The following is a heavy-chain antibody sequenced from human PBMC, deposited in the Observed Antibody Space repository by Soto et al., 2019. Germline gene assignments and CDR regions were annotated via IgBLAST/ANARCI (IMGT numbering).Heavy chain of an antibody. J-gene: IGHJ4*02. V-gene: IGHV3-9*01. CDR3: AKPYMRYSSGWYYDY. CDR1: GFTFDDYA. CDR2: ISWNSGSL. D-gene: IGHD6-19*01. Sequence: GGSLRLSCAASGFTFDDYAMHWVRQAPGKGLEWVSGISWNSGSLGYAESVKGRFTISKDNSKNSLYLQMKSLRAEDTALYYCAKPYMRYSSGWYYDYWGQGTLVTVSS.